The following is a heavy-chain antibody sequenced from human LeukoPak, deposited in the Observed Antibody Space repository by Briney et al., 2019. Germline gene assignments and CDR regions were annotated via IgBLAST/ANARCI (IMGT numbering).Heavy chain of an antibody. Sequence: GGSLRLSCSASGFTFSTYPMHWVRQAPGKGLEYVSSISSYGGSTYYADSVKGRFTISRDNSKNTLYLQMSSLRAEDTAVYYCVKRGVVPGSIPYDYWGQGTLVTVSA. CDR1: GFTFSTYP. CDR3: VKRGVVPGSIPYDY. CDR2: ISSYGGST. D-gene: IGHD2-2*02. J-gene: IGHJ4*02. V-gene: IGHV3-64D*09.